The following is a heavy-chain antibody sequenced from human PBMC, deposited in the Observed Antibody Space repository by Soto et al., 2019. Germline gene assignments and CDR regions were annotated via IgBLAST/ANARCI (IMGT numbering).Heavy chain of an antibody. CDR1: GFTFSSYG. D-gene: IGHD6-19*01. CDR2: ISYDGSNK. V-gene: IGHV3-30*18. J-gene: IGHJ6*02. Sequence: QVQLVESGGGVVQPGRSLRLSCAASGFTFSSYGMHWVRQAPGKGLEWVAVISYDGSNKYYADSVKGRLTISRDNSKNPLYLQMNSLRAEDTGVYYCAKDGRVAGKDDYDYGRDVWGQGSTVTFCS. CDR3: AKDGRVAGKDDYDYGRDV.